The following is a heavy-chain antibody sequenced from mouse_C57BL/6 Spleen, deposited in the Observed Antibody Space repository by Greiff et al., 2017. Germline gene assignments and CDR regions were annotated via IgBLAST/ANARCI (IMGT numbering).Heavy chain of an antibody. CDR2: IYPGSGST. V-gene: IGHV1-55*01. CDR1: GYTFTSYW. J-gene: IGHJ1*03. Sequence: QVQLQQPGAELVKPGASVKMSCKASGYTFTSYWITWVKQRPGQGLEWIGDIYPGSGSTNYNEKFKSKATLTVDTSSSTAYMQLSSLTSEGSAVYYCAEEGGEERSWDNWYFDVWGTGTTVTVSS. D-gene: IGHD4-1*01. CDR3: AEEGGEERSWDNWYFDV.